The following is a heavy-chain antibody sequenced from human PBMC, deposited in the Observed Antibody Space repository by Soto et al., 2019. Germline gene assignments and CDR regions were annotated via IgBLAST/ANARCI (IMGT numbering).Heavy chain of an antibody. CDR1: GFTFSSYG. D-gene: IGHD6-13*01. Sequence: QVQLVESGGGVVQPGRSLRLSCAASGFTFSSYGMHWVRQAPGKGLEWVAVISYDGSNKYYADSVKGRFTISRDNSNNPLYLQMNSLRAEDTAVYYCAISSAALDYWGQGTLVTVSS. CDR3: AISSAALDY. J-gene: IGHJ4*02. CDR2: ISYDGSNK. V-gene: IGHV3-30*03.